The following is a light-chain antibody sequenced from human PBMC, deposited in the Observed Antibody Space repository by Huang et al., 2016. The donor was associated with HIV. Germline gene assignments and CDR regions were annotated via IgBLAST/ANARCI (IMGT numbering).Light chain of an antibody. J-gene: IGKJ1*01. CDR2: DAS. CDR1: QSVSSY. CDR3: QQRITWPST. Sequence: EIVLTQSPATLSLSPGERATLSCRASQSVSSYLAWYHQKPGQAPRLLIYDASNRATGIPARFSGRGSGKDCSRTISSLEPEDFAVYYCQQRITWPSTFGQGTKVEIK. V-gene: IGKV3-11*01.